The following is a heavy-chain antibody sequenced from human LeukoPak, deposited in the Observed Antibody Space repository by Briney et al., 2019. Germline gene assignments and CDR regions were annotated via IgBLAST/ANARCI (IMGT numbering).Heavy chain of an antibody. CDR2: IYYSGST. CDR1: GGSISSYY. CDR3: ARDCSGASCYDY. J-gene: IGHJ4*02. Sequence: SETLSLTCAVSGGSISSYYWSWIRQPPGKGLEWIGYIYYSGSTNYNPSLKSRVAISLDTPRNQFSLKLSSVTAADTAVYYCARDCSGASCYDYWGQGTLVTVSS. D-gene: IGHD2-15*01. V-gene: IGHV4-59*01.